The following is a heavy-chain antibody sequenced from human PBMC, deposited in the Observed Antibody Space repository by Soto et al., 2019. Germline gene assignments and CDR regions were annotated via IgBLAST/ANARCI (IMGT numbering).Heavy chain of an antibody. CDR3: ARRSSSSAWYGMDV. CDR2: ITGGGETT. D-gene: IGHD6-19*01. Sequence: GGSLRLSCAATGFTLSTYVIRWVRQAPGKGLECVSTITGGGETTYYADSVKGRFTISRDNSRNTVYLQMNSLRVEDTAIYYCARRSSSSAWYGMDVWGQGTTVTVSS. CDR1: GFTLSTYV. J-gene: IGHJ6*02. V-gene: IGHV3-23*01.